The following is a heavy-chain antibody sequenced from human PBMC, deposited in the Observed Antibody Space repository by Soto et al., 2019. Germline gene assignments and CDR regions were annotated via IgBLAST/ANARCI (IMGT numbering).Heavy chain of an antibody. V-gene: IGHV1-18*01. CDR1: GYTFTNYG. CDR2: ISTHNGNT. Sequence: QVQLVQSGAEVKKPGASVKVSCKASGYTFTNYGITWVRQAPGQGLEWMGWISTHNGNTKYAQNLQGRVTMTTDTSTTPAYMDLRSLRFDDTAVYYCARDLDCSSTGCYAAWFDPWGQGTLVTVSS. CDR3: ARDLDCSSTGCYAAWFDP. J-gene: IGHJ5*02. D-gene: IGHD2-2*01.